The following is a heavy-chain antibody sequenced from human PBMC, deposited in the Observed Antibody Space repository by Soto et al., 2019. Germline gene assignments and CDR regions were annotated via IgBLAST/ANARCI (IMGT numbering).Heavy chain of an antibody. D-gene: IGHD4-17*01. CDR2: IKQAGSEK. CDR1: GFTFSNAW. V-gene: IGHV3-7*05. J-gene: IGHJ4*02. CDR3: ARDFFATVTTSYFDY. Sequence: GGSLRLSCAASGFTFSNAWMSWVRQAPGKGQEWVANIKQAGSEKYYVESVKGRFTISRDNAKKSVYLQMKSLRAEDTALYYCARDFFATVTTSYFDYWGQGTVVNVFS.